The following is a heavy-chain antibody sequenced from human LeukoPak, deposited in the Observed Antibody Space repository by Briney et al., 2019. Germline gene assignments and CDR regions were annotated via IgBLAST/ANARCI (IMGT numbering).Heavy chain of an antibody. CDR1: GGSISSYY. V-gene: IGHV4-59*01. D-gene: IGHD6-19*01. J-gene: IGHJ3*02. Sequence: SETLSLTCSVSGGSISSYYWSWIRQPPGKGLEWIGYIYYSGSTNYNPSLKSRVTISVDTSKNQFSLRLSSVTAADTAVYYCARDRGGWYFHPGAEFDAFDIWGQGTMVTVSS. CDR3: ARDRGGWYFHPGAEFDAFDI. CDR2: IYYSGST.